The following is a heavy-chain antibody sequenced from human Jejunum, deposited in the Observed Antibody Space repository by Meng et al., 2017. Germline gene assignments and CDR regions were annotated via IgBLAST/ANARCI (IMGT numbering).Heavy chain of an antibody. Sequence: QGQLQESGPGLVKPSGTRSLTCAVSGGSISNNNWWSWVRQPPGKGLEWIGEISHTGRINYNPSLKSRVTMSLDKSKNQFSLDLTSVTGADTAVYYCARDLLDPNIAATGWFDPWGQGTLVTVSS. D-gene: IGHD2/OR15-2a*01. V-gene: IGHV4-4*02. CDR2: ISHTGRI. J-gene: IGHJ5*02. CDR3: ARDLLDPNIAATGWFDP. CDR1: GGSISNNNW.